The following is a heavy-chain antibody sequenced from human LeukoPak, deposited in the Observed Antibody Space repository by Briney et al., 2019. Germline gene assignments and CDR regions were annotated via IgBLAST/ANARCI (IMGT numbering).Heavy chain of an antibody. V-gene: IGHV3-48*01. CDR1: GFTFSSSP. Sequence: GGSLRLSCAASGFTFSSSPMNWVRQAPGKGLEWVSYISSSSNIYYADSVKGRFTISRDNAKNSLYLQMNSLRVEDTAVYYCARSGDYWGQATPITVSS. CDR3: ARSGDY. CDR2: ISSSSNI. J-gene: IGHJ4*02.